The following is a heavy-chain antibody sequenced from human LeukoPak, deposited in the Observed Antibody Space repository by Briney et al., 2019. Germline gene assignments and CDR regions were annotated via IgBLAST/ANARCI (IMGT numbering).Heavy chain of an antibody. J-gene: IGHJ5*02. CDR1: GASITSYY. CDR2: VYASGST. CDR3: AREAWLVLTPSNWFDP. Sequence: SETLSLTCTVSGASITSYYWTWIRQPAGKGLEWVGRVYASGSTNYNPSLKSRVTMSVDTSKNQFSLKLSSVTAADTAVYYCAREAWLVLTPSNWFDPWGQGTLVTVSS. D-gene: IGHD6-19*01. V-gene: IGHV4-4*07.